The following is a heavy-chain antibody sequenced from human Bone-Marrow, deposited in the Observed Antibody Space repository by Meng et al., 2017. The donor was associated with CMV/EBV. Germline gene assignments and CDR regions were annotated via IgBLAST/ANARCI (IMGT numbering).Heavy chain of an antibody. J-gene: IGHJ6*01. V-gene: IGHV3-30*02. CDR3: AKDPGSGNDYYYGMDV. Sequence: GESLKISCEASGFTFSSYGMHWVRQAPGKGLEWVAFIRYDGSNKYYADSVKGRFTISRDNSKNTLYLQMNSLRAEDTAVYYCAKDPGSGNDYYYGMDVWGQGTTVPVSS. CDR2: IRYDGSNK. CDR1: GFTFSSYG. D-gene: IGHD3-10*01.